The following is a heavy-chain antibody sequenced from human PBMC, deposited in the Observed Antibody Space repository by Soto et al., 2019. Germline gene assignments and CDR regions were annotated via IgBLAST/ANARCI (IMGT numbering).Heavy chain of an antibody. CDR3: ARLAGYCSGGSCGNFDY. J-gene: IGHJ4*02. V-gene: IGHV4-31*03. CDR2: IYYSGST. Sequence: SETLSLTCTVSGGSISSGGYYLSWIRQHPGKGLEWIVYIYYSGSTYYNASLKSRVTISVATSKTQSSLKLSSVTAAATAVYYCARLAGYCSGGSCGNFDYWGQGTLVTVS. D-gene: IGHD2-15*01. CDR1: GGSISSGGYY.